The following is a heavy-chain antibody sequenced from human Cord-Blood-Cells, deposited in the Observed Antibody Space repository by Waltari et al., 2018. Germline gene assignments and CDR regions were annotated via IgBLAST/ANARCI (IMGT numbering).Heavy chain of an antibody. V-gene: IGHV1-3*01. J-gene: IGHJ3*02. CDR2: INAGNGNT. CDR1: GYTFTSYA. D-gene: IGHD1-26*01. CDR3: AREKALGFDAFDI. Sequence: QVQLVQSGAEVKKPGASVKGSCTATGYTFTSYAMHWVRQAPGQRIEWMGWINAGNGNTKYSQKFQGRVTITRDTSASTAYMELSSLRSEDTAVYYCAREKALGFDAFDIWGQGTMVTVSS.